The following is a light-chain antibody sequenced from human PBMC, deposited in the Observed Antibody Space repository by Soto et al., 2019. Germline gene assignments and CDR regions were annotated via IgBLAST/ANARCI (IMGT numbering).Light chain of an antibody. V-gene: IGKV3D-15*01. J-gene: IGKJ4*01. CDR2: DVS. CDR3: QQYNNWPLT. Sequence: EIVITPSPATLSVSPVERATLSCRASQSVSSNLAWYQQRPGQAPRLLIYDVSTRATGIPTRFSGSGSGTEFTLTISSLQSEDFAAYYCQQYNNWPLTFGGGT. CDR1: QSVSSN.